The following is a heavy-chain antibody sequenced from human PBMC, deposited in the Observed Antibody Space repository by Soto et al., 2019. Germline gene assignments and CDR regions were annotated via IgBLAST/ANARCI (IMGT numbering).Heavy chain of an antibody. D-gene: IGHD2-2*01. CDR1: GGSISSSSYH. CDR3: ARLPAAKTYYYGMDV. V-gene: IGHV4-39*01. CDR2: INYSGST. Sequence: SETLSLTCTVSGGSISSSSYHWGWIRQPPGKGLEWIGNINYSGSTYHYPSLESRVTISVDPSKNQFSLKLSSVTAADTAVYYCARLPAAKTYYYGMDVWGQGTTVTVSS. J-gene: IGHJ6*02.